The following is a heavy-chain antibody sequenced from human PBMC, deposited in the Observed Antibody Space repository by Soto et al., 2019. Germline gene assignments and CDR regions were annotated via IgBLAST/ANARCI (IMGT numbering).Heavy chain of an antibody. J-gene: IGHJ4*02. Sequence: SVKVSCKASGGTFSSYAISWVRQAPGQGLEWMGGIIPIFGTANYAQKFQGRVTITADESTSTAYMELSSLRPEDTAVYYCATKDTSGYSYGSPFDYWGQGTLFTVSS. CDR1: GGTFSSYA. CDR3: ATKDTSGYSYGSPFDY. V-gene: IGHV1-69*13. CDR2: IIPIFGTA. D-gene: IGHD5-18*01.